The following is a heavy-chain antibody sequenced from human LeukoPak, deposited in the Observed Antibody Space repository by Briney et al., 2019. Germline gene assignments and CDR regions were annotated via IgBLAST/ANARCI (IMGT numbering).Heavy chain of an antibody. CDR2: ISAYNGNT. J-gene: IGHJ4*02. CDR1: GGTFSSYA. Sequence: ASVKVSCKASGGTFSSYAISWVRQAPGQGLEWMGWISAYNGNTNYAQKLQGRVTMTTDTSTSTAYMELRSLRSDDTAVYYCARGYCSSSTCYEVDYWGQGTLVTVSS. CDR3: ARGYCSSSTCYEVDY. D-gene: IGHD2-2*01. V-gene: IGHV1-18*01.